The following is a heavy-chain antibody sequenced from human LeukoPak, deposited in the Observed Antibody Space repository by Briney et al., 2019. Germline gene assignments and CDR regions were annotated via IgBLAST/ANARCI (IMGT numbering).Heavy chain of an antibody. CDR2: ISSSSSTI. V-gene: IGHV3-48*02. Sequence: GGSLRLSCAASAFTFSSYSMNWVRQAPGKGLEWVSYISSSSSTIYHADSVKGRFTISRDNAKNSLYLQMNSLRDEDTAVYYCARDSSDVRDDYGDFWGQGTLVTVSS. CDR1: AFTFSSYS. J-gene: IGHJ4*02. CDR3: ARDSSDVRDDYGDF. D-gene: IGHD3-10*01.